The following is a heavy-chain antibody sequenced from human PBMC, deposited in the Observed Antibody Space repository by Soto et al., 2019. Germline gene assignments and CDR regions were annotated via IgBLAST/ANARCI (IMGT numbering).Heavy chain of an antibody. CDR3: AREGGYCSSTTCYSSYYYYYGMDV. V-gene: IGHV3-33*01. CDR2: IWFDGSIE. D-gene: IGHD2-2*01. CDR1: EFTFSSDG. Sequence: WGSVRLSCAASEFTFSSDGMHWVRQAPGKGLEWVALIWFDGSIEYYVDSVKGRFTISRDNSNSTVHLQMNSLRAEDTAVYFCAREGGYCSSTTCYSSYYYYYGMDVWGQGTTVTVSS. J-gene: IGHJ6*02.